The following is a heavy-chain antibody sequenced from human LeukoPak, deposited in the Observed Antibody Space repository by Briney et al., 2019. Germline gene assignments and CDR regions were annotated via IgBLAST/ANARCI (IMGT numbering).Heavy chain of an antibody. J-gene: IGHJ4*02. Sequence: PGGSLRLSCAASGFTFSSYSMNWVRQAPGKGLEWVSSISSSSSYIYYADSVKGRFTISRDNSKNTLYLQMNSLRAEDTAVYYCAKPPYSSGWNEGYFDYWGQGTLVTVSS. V-gene: IGHV3-21*01. CDR1: GFTFSSYS. D-gene: IGHD6-19*01. CDR3: AKPPYSSGWNEGYFDY. CDR2: ISSSSSYI.